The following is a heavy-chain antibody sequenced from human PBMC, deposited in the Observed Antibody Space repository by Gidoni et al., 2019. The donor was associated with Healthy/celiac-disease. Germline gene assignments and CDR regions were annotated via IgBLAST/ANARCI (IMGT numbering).Heavy chain of an antibody. CDR3: AHRQRSGYCRY. D-gene: IGHD5-12*01. CDR2: IYWNDDK. V-gene: IGHV2-5*01. Sequence: QITLKESGPTLVKPTQTLTLTCTFSGFSLSTSGVGVGWIRQPPGKALEWLALIYWNDDKRYSPSLKSRRTNTNDTSKNQVVLTMTNMDPVDTATYYCAHRQRSGYCRYWGQGTLVTVSS. J-gene: IGHJ4*02. CDR1: GFSLSTSGVG.